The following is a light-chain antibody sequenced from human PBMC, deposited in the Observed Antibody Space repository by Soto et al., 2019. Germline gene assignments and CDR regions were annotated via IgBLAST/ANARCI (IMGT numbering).Light chain of an antibody. J-gene: IGKJ1*01. CDR2: GAS. CDR1: QSVSSN. CDR3: QQYGSSPRP. V-gene: IGKV3-20*01. Sequence: LTQSPGTVSLSKGERAPLSCRASQSVSSNLAWYQQKPGQAPRLLIYGASSRATGIPDRFSGSGSGTEFTLTISRLQPEDFAAYYCQQYGSSPRPFGPGTKVDIK.